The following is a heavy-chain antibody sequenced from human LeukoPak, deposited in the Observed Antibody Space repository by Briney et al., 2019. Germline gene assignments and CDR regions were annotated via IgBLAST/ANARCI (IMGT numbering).Heavy chain of an antibody. CDR2: LDSGGSE. CDR3: ARDHVVASGAVAY. Sequence: GGSLRLSCAASGFTVSDNYMSWFRQAPGKGLEWLSVLDSGGSEIYADSVRGRFTISRDNSKNTLHLQMDSLTIEDSALYYCARDHVVASGAVAYWGQGTLVTVSS. CDR1: GFTVSDNY. J-gene: IGHJ4*02. V-gene: IGHV3-53*01. D-gene: IGHD2-15*01.